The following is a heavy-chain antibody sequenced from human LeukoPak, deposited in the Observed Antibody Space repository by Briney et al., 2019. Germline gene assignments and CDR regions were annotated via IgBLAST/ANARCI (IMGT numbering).Heavy chain of an antibody. CDR2: IYYSGST. D-gene: IGHD6-19*01. Sequence: PSETLSLTCTVSGGSISSYYWSWIRQPPGKGLEWIGYIYYSGSTNYNPSLKSRVTISVDTSKNQFSLKLSSVTAADTAVYYCARTVAGPFDYWGQGTLVTVSS. J-gene: IGHJ4*02. CDR3: ARTVAGPFDY. CDR1: GGSISSYY. V-gene: IGHV4-59*01.